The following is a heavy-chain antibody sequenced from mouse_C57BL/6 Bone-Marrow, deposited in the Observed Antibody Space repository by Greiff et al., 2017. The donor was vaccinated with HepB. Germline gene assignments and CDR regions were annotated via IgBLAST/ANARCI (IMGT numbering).Heavy chain of an antibody. CDR3: ARDRDYGSSSWFAY. D-gene: IGHD1-1*01. Sequence: EVHLVESGGGLVKPGGSLKLSCAASGFTFSSYAMSWVRQTPEKRLEWVATISDGGSYTYYPDNVKGRFTISRDNAKNNLYLQMSQLKSEDTAMYYCARDRDYGSSSWFAYWGQGTLVTVSS. CDR2: ISDGGSYT. V-gene: IGHV5-4*01. J-gene: IGHJ3*01. CDR1: GFTFSSYA.